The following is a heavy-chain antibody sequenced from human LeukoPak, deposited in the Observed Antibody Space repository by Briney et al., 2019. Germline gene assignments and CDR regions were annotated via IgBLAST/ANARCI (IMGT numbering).Heavy chain of an antibody. CDR2: INSDGSWT. V-gene: IGHV3-74*01. CDR3: VSFYETY. CDR1: GNYW. D-gene: IGHD2/OR15-2a*01. Sequence: GGSLRLSCAASGNYWMHWVRQAPGKGLVWVSHINSDGSWTSYADSVKGRFTISKDNAKNTVYLQMNSLRAEDTAVYYCVSFYETYWGRGTLVTASS. J-gene: IGHJ4*02.